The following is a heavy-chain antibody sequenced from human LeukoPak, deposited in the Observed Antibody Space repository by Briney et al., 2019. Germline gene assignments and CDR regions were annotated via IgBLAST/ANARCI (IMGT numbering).Heavy chain of an antibody. V-gene: IGHV4-59*08. CDR1: GGSISSYY. CDR3: ARHEETALYYYGMDV. Sequence: SETLSLTCTVSGGSISSYYWSWIRQPPGKGLEWIGYIYYSGSTNYNPSLKSRVTISVDTSKNQFSLKLSSVTAADTAVYHCARHEETALYYYGMDVWGQGTTVTVSS. CDR2: IYYSGST. D-gene: IGHD5-18*01. J-gene: IGHJ6*02.